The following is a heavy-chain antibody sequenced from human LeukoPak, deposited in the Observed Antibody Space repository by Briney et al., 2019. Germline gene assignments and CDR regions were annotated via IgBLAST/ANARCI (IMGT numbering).Heavy chain of an antibody. CDR3: ARESPMSPDGSWSGLPNYDY. Sequence: PSQTLSLTCTVSGGSISSGSYYWSWIRQPAGKGLEWIGRIYTSGSTNYNPSLKSRVTISVDTSKNQFSLKLSSVTAADTAVYYCARESPMSPDGSWSGLPNYDYWGQGTLVTVSS. V-gene: IGHV4-61*02. D-gene: IGHD3-3*01. J-gene: IGHJ4*02. CDR2: IYTSGST. CDR1: GGSISSGSYY.